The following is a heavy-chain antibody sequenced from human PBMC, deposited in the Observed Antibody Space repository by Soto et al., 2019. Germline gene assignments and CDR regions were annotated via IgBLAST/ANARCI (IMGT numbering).Heavy chain of an antibody. CDR3: ARVVVPAANSMDV. Sequence: GASLKISWKGAGYSFTSYLIGVVRQMPGKGLEWMGIIYPGDSDTRYSPSFQGEVTISADKSISTAYLQWSSLKASDTAMYYCARVVVPAANSMDVWGQGTTVTVSS. CDR2: IYPGDSDT. CDR1: GYSFTSYL. V-gene: IGHV5-51*01. J-gene: IGHJ6*02. D-gene: IGHD2-2*01.